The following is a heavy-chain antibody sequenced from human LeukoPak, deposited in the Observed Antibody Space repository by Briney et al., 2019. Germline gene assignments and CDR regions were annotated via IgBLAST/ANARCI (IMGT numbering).Heavy chain of an antibody. CDR2: MKEDGSEK. J-gene: IGHJ4*02. CDR3: ARDYFDY. V-gene: IGHV3-7*01. Sequence: GGSLRLSCVASGFSLSSYWTGWVRQAPGKGLEWVANMKEDGSEKHYVDSVKGRFTISRDNAKNSVYLQMNSLRAEDTALYYCARDYFDYWGQGTLVIASS. CDR1: GFSLSSYW.